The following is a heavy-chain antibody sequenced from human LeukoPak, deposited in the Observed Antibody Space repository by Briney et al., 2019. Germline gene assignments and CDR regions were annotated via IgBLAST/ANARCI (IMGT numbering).Heavy chain of an antibody. J-gene: IGHJ4*02. D-gene: IGHD6-19*01. CDR3: ATHGAVAANLDY. V-gene: IGHV4-39*01. Sequence: PSETLSLTCAVYGGSFSGYYWGWIRQPPGKGLEWIGSIYYSGSTYYNPSLKSRVTISVDTSKNQFSLKLSSVTAADTAVYYCATHGAVAANLDYWGQGTLVTVSS. CDR2: IYYSGST. CDR1: GGSFSGYY.